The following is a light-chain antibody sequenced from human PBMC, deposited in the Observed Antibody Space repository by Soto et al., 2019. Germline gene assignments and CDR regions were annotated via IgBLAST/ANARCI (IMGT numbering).Light chain of an antibody. Sequence: DIQMTRSPSTLSASVGDRVTIICRASQSISSWLAWYQQKPGKAPKLLIYGASNLESGVPSRFSGSGSGTEFTLTISSLQPDDFATYYCQQYNSWTFGQGTKVDIK. CDR1: QSISSW. CDR2: GAS. J-gene: IGKJ1*01. V-gene: IGKV1-5*02. CDR3: QQYNSWT.